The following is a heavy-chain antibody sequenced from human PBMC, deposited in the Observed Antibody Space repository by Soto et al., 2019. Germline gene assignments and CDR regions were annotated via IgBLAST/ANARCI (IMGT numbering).Heavy chain of an antibody. CDR2: ISSSGSTI. CDR3: ARDGPKQPNDAFDI. J-gene: IGHJ3*02. Sequence: PGGSLRLSCAASGFTFSDYYMSWIRQAPGKGLEWVSYISSSGSTIYYADSVKGRFTISRDNAKNSLYLQMNSLRAEDTAVYYCARDGPKQPNDAFDIWGQGTMVTVSS. V-gene: IGHV3-11*01. CDR1: GFTFSDYY. D-gene: IGHD6-13*01.